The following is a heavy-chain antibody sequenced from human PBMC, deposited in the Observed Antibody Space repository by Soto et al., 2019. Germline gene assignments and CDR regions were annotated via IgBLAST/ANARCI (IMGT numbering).Heavy chain of an antibody. CDR1: GYSFTDYH. CDR3: ARGHSTDCSNGVCSFFYNHEMDV. V-gene: IGHV1-2*04. Sequence: ASVKVSCKASGYSFTDYHIHWVREAPGQGLEWLGRINPKSGGTSTAQKFQGWVTMTRDRSISTVYMELTRLRSDDTAVYFCARGHSTDCSNGVCSFFYNHEMDVWGQGTTVTVSS. D-gene: IGHD2-8*01. CDR2: INPKSGGT. J-gene: IGHJ6*02.